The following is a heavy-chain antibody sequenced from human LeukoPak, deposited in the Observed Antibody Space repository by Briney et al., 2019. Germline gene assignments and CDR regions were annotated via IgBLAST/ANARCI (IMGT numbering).Heavy chain of an antibody. CDR3: AHSGTVTTPHDAFDI. Sequence: ESGPTLVKPTQTLTLTCTFSGFSLSTSGVGMGWIRQPPGKALEWLALIYWNDDKRYSPSLKSRLTITKDTSKNQVVLTMTNMDPVDTATYYCAHSGTVTTPHDAFDIWGQGTMVTVSS. CDR1: GFSLSTSGVG. D-gene: IGHD4-17*01. CDR2: IYWNDDK. V-gene: IGHV2-5*01. J-gene: IGHJ3*02.